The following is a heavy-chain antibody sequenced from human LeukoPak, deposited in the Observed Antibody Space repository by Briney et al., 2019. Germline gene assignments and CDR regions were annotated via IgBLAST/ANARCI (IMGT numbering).Heavy chain of an antibody. CDR2: INAGNGNT. Sequence: ASVKVSCKASGYTFTSYAMHWVRQAPGQRLEWMGWINAGNGNTKYSQKFQGRVTITRDTSASTAYMELSSLRSEDTAVYYCARVRPLWVGGGPPGNYYYYGMDVWGQGTTVTVSS. CDR1: GYTFTSYA. CDR3: ARVRPLWVGGGPPGNYYYYGMDV. J-gene: IGHJ6*02. V-gene: IGHV1-3*01. D-gene: IGHD3-10*01.